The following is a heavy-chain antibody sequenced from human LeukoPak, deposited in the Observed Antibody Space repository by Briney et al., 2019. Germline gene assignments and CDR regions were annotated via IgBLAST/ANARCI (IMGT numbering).Heavy chain of an antibody. CDR3: ARDTRLAAIFRFAD. CDR1: GFTFSTYA. CDR2: ISGSGATT. Sequence: PGGSLRLSCAASGFTFSTYAMNWVRQAPGKGLEWVSAISGSGATTYYADSVKGRLTISRDNSKNTLYLQMNRLTAEDTAVYYCARDTRLAAIFRFADWSQGMLVTVSS. V-gene: IGHV3-23*01. J-gene: IGHJ4*02. D-gene: IGHD6-6*01.